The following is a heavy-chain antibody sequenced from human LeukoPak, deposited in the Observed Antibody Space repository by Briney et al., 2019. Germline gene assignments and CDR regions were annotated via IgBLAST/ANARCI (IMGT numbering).Heavy chain of an antibody. D-gene: IGHD3-16*02. CDR2: ISGSGGST. CDR1: GFTFSSYA. V-gene: IGHV3-23*01. CDR3: AKVVRLGELSLARGRCYFDY. Sequence: PGGSLRLSCAASGFTFSSYAMSWVRQAPGKGLEWVSAISGSGGSTYYADSVKGRFTISRDNSKNTLYLQMNSLRAEDTAVYYCAKVVRLGELSLARGRCYFDYWGQGTLVTVSS. J-gene: IGHJ4*02.